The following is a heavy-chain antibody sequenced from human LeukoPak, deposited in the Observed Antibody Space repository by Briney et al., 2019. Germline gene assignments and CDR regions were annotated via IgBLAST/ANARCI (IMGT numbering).Heavy chain of an antibody. D-gene: IGHD4-11*01. CDR1: GYTFTSYG. CDR3: ARGDMTTESPYYFDY. CDR2: ISAYNGNT. Sequence: ASVKVSCKASGYTFTSYGISWVRQAPGQGLEWMGWISAYNGNTNYAQKLQGRVTMTTDTSTSTACMELRSLRSDDTAVYYCARGDMTTESPYYFDYWGQGTLVTVSS. J-gene: IGHJ4*02. V-gene: IGHV1-18*01.